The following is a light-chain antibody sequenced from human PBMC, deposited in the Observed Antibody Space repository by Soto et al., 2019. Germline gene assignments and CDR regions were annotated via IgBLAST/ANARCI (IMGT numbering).Light chain of an antibody. V-gene: IGKV3-11*01. J-gene: IGKJ1*01. CDR2: DAS. Sequence: EIVLTQSPATLSLSPGERATLSCRVSQSVSSYLAWYQQKPGQAPRLLIYDASNSATGIPARFSGSGSGTAFTLTISSLEPEDFAVYYCQQRSNWPRTFGQGTKVEIK. CDR1: QSVSSY. CDR3: QQRSNWPRT.